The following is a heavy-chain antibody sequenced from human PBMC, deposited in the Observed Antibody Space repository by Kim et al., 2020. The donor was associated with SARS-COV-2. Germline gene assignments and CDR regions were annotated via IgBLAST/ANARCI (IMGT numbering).Heavy chain of an antibody. CDR2: IYWDDDK. CDR3: AYGSGDLYYYYYYGMDV. V-gene: IGHV2-5*02. J-gene: IGHJ6*02. D-gene: IGHD3-10*01. CDR1: GFSLSTSGVG. Sequence: SGPTLVNPTQTLTLTCTFSGFSLSTSGVGVGWIRQPPGKALEWLALIYWDDDKRYSPSLKSRLTITKDTSKNQVVLTMTNMDPVDTATYYCAYGSGDLYYYYYYGMDVWGQGTTVTVSS.